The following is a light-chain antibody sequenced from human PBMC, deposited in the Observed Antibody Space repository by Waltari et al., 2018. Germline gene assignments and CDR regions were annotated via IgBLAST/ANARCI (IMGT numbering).Light chain of an antibody. CDR1: QRVSSF. CDR2: GAS. Sequence: LSCRASQRVSSFVAWYQQKPGQAPRLLIYGASTRATGIPARFSGSGSGTEFTLTISSLQSEDFAVYYCQQYNDWPPLTFGGGTKVEIK. J-gene: IGKJ4*01. CDR3: QQYNDWPPLT. V-gene: IGKV3-15*01.